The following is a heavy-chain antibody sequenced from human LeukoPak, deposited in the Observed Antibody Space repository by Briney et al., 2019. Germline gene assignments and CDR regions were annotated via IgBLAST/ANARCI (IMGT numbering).Heavy chain of an antibody. J-gene: IGHJ2*01. Sequence: GGSLRLSCAASGFTFDDYGMSWVRQAPGKGLEWVSGINWNGGSTGYAGSVKGRFTISRDNAKNSLYLQMNSLRAEDTALYYCAREGLGRRSDGYWYFDLWGRGTLVTVSS. CDR2: INWNGGST. V-gene: IGHV3-20*04. CDR3: AREGLGRRSDGYWYFDL. D-gene: IGHD1-26*01. CDR1: GFTFDDYG.